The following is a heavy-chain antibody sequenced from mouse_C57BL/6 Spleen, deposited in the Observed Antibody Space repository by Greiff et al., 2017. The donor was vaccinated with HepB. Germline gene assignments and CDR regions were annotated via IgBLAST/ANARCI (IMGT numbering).Heavy chain of an antibody. J-gene: IGHJ3*01. CDR3: TSGGGGYDYDEVAWFAY. CDR2: IDPETGGT. V-gene: IGHV1-15*01. CDR1: GYTFTDYE. Sequence: VQLQQSGAELVRPGASVTLSCKASGYTFTDYEMHWVKQTPVHGLEWIGAIDPETGGTAYNQKFKGKAILTADKSSSTAYMELRSLTSEDSAVYYCTSGGGGYDYDEVAWFAYWGQGTLVTVSA. D-gene: IGHD2-4*01.